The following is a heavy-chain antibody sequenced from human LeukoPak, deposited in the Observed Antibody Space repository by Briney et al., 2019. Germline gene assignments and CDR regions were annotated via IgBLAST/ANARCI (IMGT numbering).Heavy chain of an antibody. V-gene: IGHV4-39*01. CDR2: KYCSGST. CDR3: ARQPPEYYDSGGYYYGYPFDC. D-gene: IGHD3-22*01. J-gene: IGHJ4*02. CDR1: GGYISSSNYY. Sequence: SETLSLTCTVSGGYISSSNYYWGWIPQPPGQGLEWSANKYCSGSTHYNPSLESRVTISVYTSKNQFSLKLTSVTAADTAVYYCARQPPEYYDSGGYYYGYPFDCWGQGTQVTVSS.